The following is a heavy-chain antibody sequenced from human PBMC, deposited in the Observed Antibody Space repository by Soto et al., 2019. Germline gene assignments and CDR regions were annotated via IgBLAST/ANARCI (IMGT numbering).Heavy chain of an antibody. Sequence: LSFTCAVYGGFLSESYWTWIRQPPGKGLEWIGEINHVGGTNYNPSLKSRVTMSVDTSQNQFSLRLISVTAADTAMYFCVRIRYQLPSSVLWLDPWGQGTPVTVSS. CDR2: INHVGGT. D-gene: IGHD3-16*01. CDR3: VRIRYQLPSSVLWLDP. J-gene: IGHJ5*02. V-gene: IGHV4-34*01. CDR1: GGFLSESY.